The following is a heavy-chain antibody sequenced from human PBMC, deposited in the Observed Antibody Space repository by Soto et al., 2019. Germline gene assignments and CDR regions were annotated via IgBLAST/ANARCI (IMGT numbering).Heavy chain of an antibody. CDR3: ARHISSGTNIAAIRSFDP. Sequence: QVQLQESGPGLVKPSETLSLTCTVSGGSINSYYWSWIRQPPGKGLEWIGYIYYSGSTNYNPSLKSRINISADTSKNQFSLKLSSVTAADTAVYYCARHISSGTNIAAIRSFDPWGQGTLVTVSS. CDR1: GGSINSYY. D-gene: IGHD1-7*01. J-gene: IGHJ5*02. V-gene: IGHV4-59*08. CDR2: IYYSGST.